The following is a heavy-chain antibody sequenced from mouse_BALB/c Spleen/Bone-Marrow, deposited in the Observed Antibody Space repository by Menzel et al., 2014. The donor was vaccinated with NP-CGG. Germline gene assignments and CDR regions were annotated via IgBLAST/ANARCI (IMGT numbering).Heavy chain of an antibody. Sequence: EVQLQQSGPGLVKPSQTVSLTCTVTGISITTGNYRWSWIRQFPENKLEWIGYIYYSGTITYNPSLTSRTTITRDTSKNQFFLEMNSLTAEDTATYYCARYGNYFDVWGAGTTVTVSS. CDR3: ARYGNYFDV. CDR2: IYYSGTI. CDR1: GISITTGNYR. J-gene: IGHJ1*01. D-gene: IGHD2-1*01. V-gene: IGHV3-5*02.